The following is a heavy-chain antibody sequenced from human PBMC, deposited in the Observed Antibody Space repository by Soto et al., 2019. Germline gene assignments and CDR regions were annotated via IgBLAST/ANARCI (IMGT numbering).Heavy chain of an antibody. J-gene: IGHJ4*02. Sequence: SETLSLTCTVSGGSVSSGGYYWSWIRQHPGTGLEWIGYIYYSGTTYFNPSLKSRASISLDTSKNEFSLKLTSVTAADTAVYYCARRALPQCINGVCYKDGFWDYWGQGALVTVSS. CDR2: IYYSGTT. D-gene: IGHD2-8*01. CDR1: GGSVSSGGYY. CDR3: ARRALPQCINGVCYKDGFWDY. V-gene: IGHV4-31*03.